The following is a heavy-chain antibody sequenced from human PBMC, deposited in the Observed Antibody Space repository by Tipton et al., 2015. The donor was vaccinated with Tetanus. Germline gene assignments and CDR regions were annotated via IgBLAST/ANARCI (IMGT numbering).Heavy chain of an antibody. J-gene: IGHJ3*02. CDR2: INHSGTA. V-gene: IGHV4-34*01. CDR3: ARRRYTWNRGGFDI. D-gene: IGHD1-20*01. Sequence: TLSLTCAVSGGSFTDFYWSWIRQVPGQGLVWIGGINHSGTANKNPSLKSRVTMSVDTSNRQFSLSLDSGTAADTGVYFCARRRYTWNRGGFDIWGQGTLVTVSS. CDR1: GGSFTDFY.